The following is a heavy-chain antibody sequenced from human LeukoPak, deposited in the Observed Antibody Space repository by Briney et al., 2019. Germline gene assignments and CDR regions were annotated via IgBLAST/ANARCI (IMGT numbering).Heavy chain of an antibody. CDR2: ISPNSGGT. CDR3: ARGPDFWSGHPNWFDP. J-gene: IGHJ5*02. V-gene: IGHV1-2*06. CDR1: GYTFTGYY. D-gene: IGHD3-3*01. Sequence: ASVKVSCKASGYTFTGYYMHWVRQAPGQGLEWMGRISPNSGGTNYAQKFQGRVTMTRDTSISTAYMELSRLRSDDTAVYYCARGPDFWSGHPNWFDPWGQGTLVTVSS.